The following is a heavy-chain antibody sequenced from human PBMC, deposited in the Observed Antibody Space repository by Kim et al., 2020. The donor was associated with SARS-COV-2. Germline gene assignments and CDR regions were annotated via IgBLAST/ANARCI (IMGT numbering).Heavy chain of an antibody. CDR3: ARRITMVRGGFDP. J-gene: IGHJ5*02. D-gene: IGHD3-10*01. V-gene: IGHV5-51*01. Sequence: YSPSCQGQVTISADKSISTAYLQWSSLKASDTAMYYCARRITMVRGGFDPWGQGTLVTVSS.